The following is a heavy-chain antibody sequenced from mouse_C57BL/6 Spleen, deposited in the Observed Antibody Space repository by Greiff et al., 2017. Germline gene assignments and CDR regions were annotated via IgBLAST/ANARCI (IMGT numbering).Heavy chain of an antibody. CDR3: ARAYYSNIFDY. V-gene: IGHV1-80*01. J-gene: IGHJ2*01. Sequence: VKLMESGAELVKPGASVKISCKASGYAFSSYWMNWVKQRPGKGLEWIGQIYPGDGDTNYNGKFKGKATLTADKSSSTAYMQLSSLTSEDSAVYFCARAYYSNIFDYWGQGTTLTVSS. CDR1: GYAFSSYW. D-gene: IGHD2-5*01. CDR2: IYPGDGDT.